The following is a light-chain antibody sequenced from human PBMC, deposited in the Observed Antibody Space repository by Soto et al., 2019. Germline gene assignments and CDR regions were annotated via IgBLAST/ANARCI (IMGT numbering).Light chain of an antibody. CDR2: EVS. Sequence: QSALTQPASVSGSPGQSITISCTGTSSDVGGHNYVSWYQHHPGKAPKFMIYEVSYRPSGVSNRFSGSKSGNTASLTISGLQAEDEADYYCSSYTSSSTVYVFGTGTKLTVL. J-gene: IGLJ1*01. V-gene: IGLV2-14*01. CDR1: SSDVGGHNY. CDR3: SSYTSSSTVYV.